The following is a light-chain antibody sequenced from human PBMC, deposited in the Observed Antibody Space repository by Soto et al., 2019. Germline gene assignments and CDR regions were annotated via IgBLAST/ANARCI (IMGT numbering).Light chain of an antibody. CDR2: SAS. V-gene: IGKV2-30*02. CDR3: QQYAGSPRT. J-gene: IGKJ1*01. CDR1: QSLVHSDGNTY. Sequence: DVVMTQSPLSLPVTIGQPASISCRSSQSLVHSDGNTYLNWFQQKSGQAPRLLIYSASRRATGIPERFTGSGSGTDFTLTINRVEPEDFAVYFCQQYAGSPRTFGQGTKVDI.